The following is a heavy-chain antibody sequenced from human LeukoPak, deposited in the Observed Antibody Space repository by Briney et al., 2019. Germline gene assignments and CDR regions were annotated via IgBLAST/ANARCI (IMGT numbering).Heavy chain of an antibody. V-gene: IGHV2-5*01. CDR2: IYWNDDK. D-gene: IGHD1-26*01. J-gene: IGHJ5*02. CDR1: GFSLSTSGVG. Sequence: SGPTLVKPTQTLTLTCTFSGFSLSTSGVGVGWIRRPPGKALEWLALIYWNDDKRYSPSLKSRLTITKDTSKNQVVLTMTNMDPVDTATYYCAHRRKWELHEGPFDPWGQGTLVTVSS. CDR3: AHRRKWELHEGPFDP.